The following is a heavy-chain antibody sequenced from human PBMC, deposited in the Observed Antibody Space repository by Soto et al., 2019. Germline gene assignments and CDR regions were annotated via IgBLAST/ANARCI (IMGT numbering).Heavy chain of an antibody. CDR1: GGSISSGDYY. D-gene: IGHD3-22*01. V-gene: IGHV4-30-4*01. CDR2: IYYSGST. J-gene: IGHJ3*02. CDR3: ARDRYPRKVGYYYDSSGYSHAFDI. Sequence: QVQLQESGPGLVKPSQTLSLTCTVSGGSISSGDYYWSWIRQPPGKGLEWIGYIYYSGSTYYNPSLKSRVTISVDTSKNQFSLKLSSVTAADTAVYYCARDRYPRKVGYYYDSSGYSHAFDIWGQGTMVTVSS.